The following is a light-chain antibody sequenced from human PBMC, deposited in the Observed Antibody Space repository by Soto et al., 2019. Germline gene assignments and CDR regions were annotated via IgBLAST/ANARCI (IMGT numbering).Light chain of an antibody. CDR3: CSYTNTGTFV. Sequence: QSVLTQAASVSGSPGQSITITCTGTSSDVATYNRVSWYQHHPGKAPKLLISEVIKRPSGVSNRFSGSKSGNTASLTISGLQAEDEAAYYCCSYTNTGTFVFGSGTKVTVL. CDR2: EVI. V-gene: IGLV2-23*02. J-gene: IGLJ1*01. CDR1: SSDVATYNR.